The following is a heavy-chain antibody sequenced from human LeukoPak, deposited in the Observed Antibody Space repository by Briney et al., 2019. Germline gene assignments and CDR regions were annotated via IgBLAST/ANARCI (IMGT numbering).Heavy chain of an antibody. V-gene: IGHV1-69*05. Sequence: SVKVSCKASGGTFSSYAISWVRQAPGQGLEWMGRIIPIFGTANYAQKFQGRVTITTDESTSTAYMELSSLRSEDTAVYYCASGLRLGELSLYKDYWSQGTLVTVSS. J-gene: IGHJ4*02. CDR3: ASGLRLGELSLYKDY. D-gene: IGHD3-16*02. CDR1: GGTFSSYA. CDR2: IIPIFGTA.